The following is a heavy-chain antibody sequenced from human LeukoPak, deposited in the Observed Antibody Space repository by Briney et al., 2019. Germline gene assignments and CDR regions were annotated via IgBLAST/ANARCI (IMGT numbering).Heavy chain of an antibody. V-gene: IGHV3-21*01. CDR3: ARTYYDFWSGYPIGSVYYYYMDV. CDR1: GFTFSSYS. Sequence: GGSLRLSCAASGFTFSSYSMNWVRQAPGKGLEWVSSISSSSSYIYYADSVKGRFTISRDDAKNSLYLQMNSLRAEDTAVYYCARTYYDFWSGYPIGSVYYYYMDVWGKGTTVTVSS. D-gene: IGHD3-3*01. J-gene: IGHJ6*03. CDR2: ISSSSSYI.